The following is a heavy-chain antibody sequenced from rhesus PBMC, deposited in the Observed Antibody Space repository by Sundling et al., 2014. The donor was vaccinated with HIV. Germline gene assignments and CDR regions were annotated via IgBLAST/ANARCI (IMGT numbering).Heavy chain of an antibody. CDR1: GFTFSSYG. D-gene: IGHD6-31*01. CDR3: AWDSSGWSGRFDY. CDR2: ISSGGDST. V-gene: IGHV3S42*01. J-gene: IGHJ4*01. Sequence: EVQLVESGGGLVQPGGSLRLSCAASGFTFSSYGMYWVRQAPVKGLEWISVISSGGDSTYYADSVKGRFTISRDNSKNTLSLQMNSLRTEDTAVYYCAWDSSGWSGRFDYWGQGVLVTVSS.